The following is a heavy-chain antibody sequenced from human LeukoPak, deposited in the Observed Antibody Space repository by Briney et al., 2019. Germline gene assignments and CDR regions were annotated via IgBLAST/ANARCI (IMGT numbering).Heavy chain of an antibody. Sequence: SETLSLTCAVYGGSSSGYHWSWIRQPPGKGLEWIGEINHSGSTNYNPSLKSRVTISVDTSKNQFSLKLSSVTAADTAVYYCARGRPPAATFDYWGQGTLVTVSS. J-gene: IGHJ4*02. CDR2: INHSGST. CDR1: GGSSSGYH. D-gene: IGHD2-2*01. CDR3: ARGRPPAATFDY. V-gene: IGHV4-34*01.